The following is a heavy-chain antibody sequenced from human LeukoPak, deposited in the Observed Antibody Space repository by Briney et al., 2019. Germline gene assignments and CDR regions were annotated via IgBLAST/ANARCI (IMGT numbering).Heavy chain of an antibody. CDR2: IYPDDSET. Sequence: GESLKISCTGSGYEFSDYWIGWMRQMPGKGLEWMGIIYPDDSETKYSPSFQGQVTISADKSINTAYLEWSSLKSSDSAIYYCARFSASSLAKNWFDPWGQGTLITVSS. CDR1: GYEFSDYW. D-gene: IGHD5-12*01. V-gene: IGHV5-51*01. J-gene: IGHJ5*02. CDR3: ARFSASSLAKNWFDP.